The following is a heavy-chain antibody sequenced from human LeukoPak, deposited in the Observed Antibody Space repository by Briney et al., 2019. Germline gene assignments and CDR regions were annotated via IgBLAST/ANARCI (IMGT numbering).Heavy chain of an antibody. V-gene: IGHV3-23*01. Sequence: QAGGSLRLSCAASGFTFSSYAMSWVRQAPGKGLEWVSAISGSGGSTYYADSVKGRFTVSRDNSKNTLYLQMNSLRAEDAAVYYCAQQVGYCSSGNCYFTYWGQGTLVTVSS. J-gene: IGHJ1*01. D-gene: IGHD2-15*01. CDR3: AQQVGYCSSGNCYFTY. CDR1: GFTFSSYA. CDR2: ISGSGGST.